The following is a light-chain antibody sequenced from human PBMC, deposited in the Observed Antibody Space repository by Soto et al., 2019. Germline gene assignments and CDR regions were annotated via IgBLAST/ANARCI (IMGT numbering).Light chain of an antibody. Sequence: DIVMTQSPLSLPVTPGEPASISCRSSQSLLHSNGYNSLDWYLQKPGQSPQLLIYLGSSRASGVPDRFSGSGSGTDFTLKISTVEAEDVGVYYCMQALQTPLTFGGGTKVEI. CDR1: QSLLHSNGYNS. J-gene: IGKJ4*01. V-gene: IGKV2-28*01. CDR2: LGS. CDR3: MQALQTPLT.